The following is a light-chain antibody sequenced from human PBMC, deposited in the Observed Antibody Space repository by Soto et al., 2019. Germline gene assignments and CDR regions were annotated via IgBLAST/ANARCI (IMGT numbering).Light chain of an antibody. CDR1: QSVAGD. Sequence: EIVLTQSPVTLSVSPGEGATLSCRASQSVAGDLAWYQQIPGQVPRLLMYAASTRATGIPARISGSGSGTDFTLTISSLQSEDFAVYYCQQYNKWPLTFGGGTKVEIK. V-gene: IGKV3-15*01. CDR3: QQYNKWPLT. J-gene: IGKJ4*01. CDR2: AAS.